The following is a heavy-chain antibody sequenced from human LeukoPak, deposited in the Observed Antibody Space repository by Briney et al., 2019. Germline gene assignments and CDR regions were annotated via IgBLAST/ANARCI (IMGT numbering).Heavy chain of an antibody. D-gene: IGHD3-10*01. CDR1: GGSFSGYY. Sequence: SETLSLTCAVYGGSFSGYYWSWIRQPPGKGLEWIGEINHSGSTNCSPSLKGRVTISVDTSKNQFSLKLTSVTAADTAVYYCARGYSSGSYFHYWGQGTVVTVSS. J-gene: IGHJ4*02. CDR3: ARGYSSGSYFHY. V-gene: IGHV4-34*01. CDR2: INHSGST.